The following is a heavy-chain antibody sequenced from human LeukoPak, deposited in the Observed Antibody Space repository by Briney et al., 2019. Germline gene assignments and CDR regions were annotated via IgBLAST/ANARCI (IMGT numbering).Heavy chain of an antibody. Sequence: PGGSLRLSCTPSGFLFSTYWMHWVRQAPGKGRVWVSRINSVGSSTNYADSVKGRFTISRDNAKNSLYLQMNSLRAEDTAVYYCARDFVVGYYYGRDVWGQGTTVTVSS. J-gene: IGHJ6*02. V-gene: IGHV3-74*01. D-gene: IGHD2-21*01. CDR1: GFLFSTYW. CDR3: ARDFVVGYYYGRDV. CDR2: INSVGSST.